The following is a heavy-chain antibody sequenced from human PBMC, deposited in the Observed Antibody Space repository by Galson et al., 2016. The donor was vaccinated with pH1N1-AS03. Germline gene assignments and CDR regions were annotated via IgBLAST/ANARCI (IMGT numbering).Heavy chain of an antibody. CDR3: ARAPTYYFGLRAALDI. D-gene: IGHD3-10*01. Sequence: SVKVSCKASGGPFRSYAISWVRQAPGQGLEWMRGIMPIFGTTNYAQKFQGRVTVTADESTTTAYMELSSLRPEDTAVYYCARAPTYYFGLRAALDIWGQGTMVTVSS. CDR1: GGPFRSYA. V-gene: IGHV1-69*13. CDR2: IMPIFGTT. J-gene: IGHJ3*02.